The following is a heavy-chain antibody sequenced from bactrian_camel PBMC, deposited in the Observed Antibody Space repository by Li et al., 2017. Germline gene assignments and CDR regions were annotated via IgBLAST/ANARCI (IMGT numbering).Heavy chain of an antibody. J-gene: IGHJ4*01. CDR2: INSGGGST. CDR1: GFTFSSYA. Sequence: DVQLVESGGGLVQPGGSLRLSCAASGFTFSSYAMFWVRQAPGKGLEWVSAINSGGGSTYYADSVKGRFTISRDNAKNTLYLELNSLRTEDTATYYCANKGDAWAEYNYWGQGT. CDR3: ANKGDAWAEYNY. V-gene: IGHV3S31*01.